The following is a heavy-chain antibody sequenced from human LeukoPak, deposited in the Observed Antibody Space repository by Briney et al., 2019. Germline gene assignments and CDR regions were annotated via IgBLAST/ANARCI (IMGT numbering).Heavy chain of an antibody. J-gene: IGHJ4*02. CDR2: IYYGGST. CDR3: ARSPSITMVRGVIKRYFDY. CDR1: GGSISSYY. V-gene: IGHV4-59*01. Sequence: SETLSLTCTVSGGSISSYYRSWIRQPPGKGLEWIGYIYYGGSTNNNPSLKSRVTISVYTSTNQFSLKLSSVTAAGTAVYYCARSPSITMVRGVIKRYFDYWGQGTLVTVSS. D-gene: IGHD3-10*01.